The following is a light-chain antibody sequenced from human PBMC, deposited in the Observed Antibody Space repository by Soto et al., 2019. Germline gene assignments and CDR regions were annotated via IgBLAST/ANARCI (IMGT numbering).Light chain of an antibody. CDR1: QRLLYRSNNKNY. CDR3: QQYYNPPWT. V-gene: IGKV4-1*01. Sequence: DTVLSQSPASLAVSLGGRATINCKSSQRLLYRSNNKNYLAWYQHKPGQPPKLLILWASTRDSGVPDRFSGSGSETDFTLTISNVQADDAAVYYCQQYYNPPWTFGQGTKVEI. CDR2: WAS. J-gene: IGKJ1*01.